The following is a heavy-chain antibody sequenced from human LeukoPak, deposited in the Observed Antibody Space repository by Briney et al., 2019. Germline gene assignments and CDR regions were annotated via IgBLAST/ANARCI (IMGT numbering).Heavy chain of an antibody. J-gene: IGHJ6*02. CDR3: ARDYYDSSGSHYYYYGMDV. D-gene: IGHD3-22*01. V-gene: IGHV4-59*01. CDR1: GGSISSYY. CDR2: IYYSGST. Sequence: KPSETLSLTCTVSGGSISSYYWSWIRQPPGKGLEWIGYIYYSGSTNYNPSLKSRVTISVDTSKNQFSLKLSSVTAADTAVYYCARDYYDSSGSHYYYYGMDVWGQGTTVTVSS.